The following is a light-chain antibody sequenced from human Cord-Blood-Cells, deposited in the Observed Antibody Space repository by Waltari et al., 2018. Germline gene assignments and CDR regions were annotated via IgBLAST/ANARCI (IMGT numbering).Light chain of an antibody. J-gene: IGKJ1*01. CDR1: QSISSY. V-gene: IGKV1-39*01. Sequence: DIQMTQSPSSLSASVGDRVTITFRASQSISSYLNWYQQKPGKAPKLLIYAASSLQSGVPSRFSGSGSGTDFTLTISSLQPEAFATYYCQQSYSTPWTFGQGTKVEIK. CDR2: AAS. CDR3: QQSYSTPWT.